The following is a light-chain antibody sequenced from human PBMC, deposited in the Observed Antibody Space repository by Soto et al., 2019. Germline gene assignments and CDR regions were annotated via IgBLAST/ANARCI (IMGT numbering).Light chain of an antibody. CDR2: AAS. J-gene: IGKJ1*01. V-gene: IGKV3-20*01. CDR1: QSVTSNY. CDR3: QLDCSPSWT. Sequence: EIVLTQSPGTLSLSPGERATLSCRASQSVTSNYLAWYQQKPGQAPRILIFAASSRSTGIPDKFSGSGSWTDFNLTISRLEPDYVAVDYCQLDCSPSWTLGQGTKVEIK.